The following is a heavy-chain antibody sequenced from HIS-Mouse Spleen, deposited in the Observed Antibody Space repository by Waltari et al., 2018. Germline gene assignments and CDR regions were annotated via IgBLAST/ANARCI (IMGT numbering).Heavy chain of an antibody. V-gene: IGHV3-74*01. CDR2: MNSDGSST. CDR1: GFTFSRYW. CDR3: ARDLELDAFDI. J-gene: IGHJ3*02. D-gene: IGHD1-1*01. Sequence: EVQLVESGGGLVQPGGSLRLSCAASGFTFSRYWMHWVRQAPGKGLVWVSRMNSDGSSTSYADSVKGRFTISRDNAKNTLYLQMNSLRAEDTAVYYCARDLELDAFDIWGQGTMVTVSS.